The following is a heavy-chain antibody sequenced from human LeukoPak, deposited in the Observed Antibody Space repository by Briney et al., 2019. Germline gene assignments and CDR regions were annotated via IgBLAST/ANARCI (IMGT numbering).Heavy chain of an antibody. V-gene: IGHV4-61*02. J-gene: IGHJ5*02. CDR2: IDTSGSA. D-gene: IGHD2-8*01. CDR3: ARDRGRMVYAVWFDP. Sequence: SETLSLTCTVSGGSISSANYYWSWIRQPAGKGLEWLGRIDTSGSATYNPSLKSRVTISIDTSKNQFSLKLGSVTAADTAVYYCARDRGRMVYAVWFDPWGQGTLVTVSS. CDR1: GGSISSANYY.